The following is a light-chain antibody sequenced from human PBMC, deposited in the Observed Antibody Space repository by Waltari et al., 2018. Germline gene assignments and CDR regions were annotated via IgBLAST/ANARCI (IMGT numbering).Light chain of an antibody. CDR1: QSLLHGDGKTH. J-gene: IGKJ2*01. Sequence: DIVMTQTPLSVSVSPGQPASISCKSSQSLLHGDGKTHLFWYLLKPGQSPQLLIYEAFNRFAGVPERFSGSGSGTDFTLKISRVEAEDVGLYYCMQSIRLPSYTFGQGTMLEIK. V-gene: IGKV2D-29*02. CDR2: EAF. CDR3: MQSIRLPSYT.